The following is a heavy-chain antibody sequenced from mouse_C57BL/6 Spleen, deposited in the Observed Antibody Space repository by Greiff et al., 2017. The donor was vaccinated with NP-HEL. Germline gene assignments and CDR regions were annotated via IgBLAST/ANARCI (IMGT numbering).Heavy chain of an antibody. D-gene: IGHD2-1*01. CDR1: GFTFSDYG. CDR2: ISSGSSTI. Sequence: EVKLVESGGGLVKPGGSLKLSCAASGFTFSDYGMHWVRQAPEKGLEWVAYISSGSSTIYYADTVKGRFTISRDNAKNTLFLQMTSLRSEDTAMYYCARIYYGNYGLYYAMDYWGQGTSVTVSS. CDR3: ARIYYGNYGLYYAMDY. J-gene: IGHJ4*01. V-gene: IGHV5-17*01.